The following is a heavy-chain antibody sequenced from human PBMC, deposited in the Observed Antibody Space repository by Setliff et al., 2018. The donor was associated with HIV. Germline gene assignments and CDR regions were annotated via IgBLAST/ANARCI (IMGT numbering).Heavy chain of an antibody. D-gene: IGHD6-25*01. CDR2: IYPGDSDT. V-gene: IGHV5-51*01. J-gene: IGHJ5*02. Sequence: GESLKISCKGSGYSFTNYWIAWVRQVPGKGLEWMGIIYPGDSDTRYSPSFQGQVTMSADKSTSTAYLQWSSLKASDTAMYYCARRLYSSEAFDPWGQGTLVTVSS. CDR3: ARRLYSSEAFDP. CDR1: GYSFTNYW.